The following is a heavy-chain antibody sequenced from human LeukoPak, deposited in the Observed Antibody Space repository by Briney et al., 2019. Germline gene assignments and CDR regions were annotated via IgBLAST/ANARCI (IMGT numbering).Heavy chain of an antibody. CDR1: GYTFTGYH. J-gene: IGHJ4*02. Sequence: ASVKVSCKASGYTFTGYHMHWVRQAPGQGLEWMGRINPNSGGTNYAQKFQGRVTMTRDTSISTAYMELSRLRSDDTAVYYCARSTMTTVTTQEFDYWGQGTLVTVSS. CDR3: ARSTMTTVTTQEFDY. D-gene: IGHD4-17*01. V-gene: IGHV1-2*06. CDR2: INPNSGGT.